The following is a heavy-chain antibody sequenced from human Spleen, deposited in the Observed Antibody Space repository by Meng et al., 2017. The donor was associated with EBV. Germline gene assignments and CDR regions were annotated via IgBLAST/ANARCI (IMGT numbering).Heavy chain of an antibody. CDR2: IHTATGNP. CDR1: GFIFNKHG. J-gene: IGHJ4*02. CDR3: ARGTGTGWYDY. D-gene: IGHD1-7*01. V-gene: IGHV7-4-1*02. Sequence: VQLVQSGYELKNPGASVNISCKTSGFIFNKHGINWVRQVPGQGPEWMGWIHTATGNPTYAQGFTGRFVFSLDTSVHTAYLQITSLKAEDTAVYYCARGTGTGWYDYWGQGTLVTVSS.